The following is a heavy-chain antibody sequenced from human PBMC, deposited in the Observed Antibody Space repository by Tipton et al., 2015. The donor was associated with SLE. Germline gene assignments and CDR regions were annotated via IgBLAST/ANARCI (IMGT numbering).Heavy chain of an antibody. CDR3: ARNGVSYYMYFNL. D-gene: IGHD1-26*01. CDR2: IYYSGST. Sequence: TLSLTCAVSGYSISNSNWWAWIRQPPGKGLEWIGYIYYSGSTFYNPSLKSRVTMSVDTSKNQFSLKLSSVTAADTAVYYCARNGVSYYMYFNLWGRGTLVTVSS. J-gene: IGHJ2*01. V-gene: IGHV4-28*01. CDR1: GYSISNSNW.